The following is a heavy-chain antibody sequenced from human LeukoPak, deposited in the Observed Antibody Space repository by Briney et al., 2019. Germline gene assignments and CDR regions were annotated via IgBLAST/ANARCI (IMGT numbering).Heavy chain of an antibody. CDR1: GFTFSSYS. J-gene: IGHJ4*02. CDR3: ARVDLYSSGWSGSDY. V-gene: IGHV3-21*01. D-gene: IGHD6-19*01. Sequence: PGGSLRLSCAASGFTFSSYSMNWVRQAPGKGLEWVSPISSSSSYIYYADSVKGRFTISRDNAKNSLYLQMNSLRAEDTAVYYCARVDLYSSGWSGSDYWGQGTLVTVSS. CDR2: ISSSSSYI.